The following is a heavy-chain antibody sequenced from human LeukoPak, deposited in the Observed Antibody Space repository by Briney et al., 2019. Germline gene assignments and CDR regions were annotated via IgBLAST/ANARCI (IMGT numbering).Heavy chain of an antibody. Sequence: SETLSLTCAVSGGSVSSGSYYWSWIRQPAGTGLEWIGRIYISGGTRYNPSLKSRVTMSLDTSKNQFSLRLSSVTPADTAVYYCAREVAATNYFDYWGQGTLVTVSS. CDR3: AREVAATNYFDY. V-gene: IGHV4-61*02. CDR1: GGSVSSGSYY. CDR2: IYISGGT. D-gene: IGHD1-26*01. J-gene: IGHJ4*02.